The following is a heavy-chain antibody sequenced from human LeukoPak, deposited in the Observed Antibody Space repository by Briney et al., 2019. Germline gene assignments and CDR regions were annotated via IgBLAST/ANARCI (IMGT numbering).Heavy chain of an antibody. Sequence: PGGSLRLSCAASGFTFRSYDMHWVRQATGKGREWVSGIGTAGEINYPGSVKGRFTISRENAKNSLYLQMNSLRAEDTAVYYCAKDHPYCSSTSCYLDYWGQGTLVTVSS. CDR1: GFTFRSYD. V-gene: IGHV3-13*01. D-gene: IGHD2-2*01. J-gene: IGHJ4*02. CDR3: AKDHPYCSSTSCYLDY. CDR2: IGTAGEI.